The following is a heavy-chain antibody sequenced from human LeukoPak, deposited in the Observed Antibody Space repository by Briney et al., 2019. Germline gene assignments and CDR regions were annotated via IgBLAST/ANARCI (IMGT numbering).Heavy chain of an antibody. CDR1: GRSISSFY. CDR2: IYYSGST. V-gene: IGHV4-59*01. J-gene: IGHJ2*01. D-gene: IGHD3-9*01. CDR3: ARAAYDTLTGYYSWYFDL. Sequence: PSETLSLTCTVSGRSISSFYWSWIRQPPGKGLEWIGYIYYSGSTNYNPSLTSRVTISVDTSKNQFSLKLSSVAAADTAVYYCARAAYDTLTGYYSWYFDLWGRGTLVTVSS.